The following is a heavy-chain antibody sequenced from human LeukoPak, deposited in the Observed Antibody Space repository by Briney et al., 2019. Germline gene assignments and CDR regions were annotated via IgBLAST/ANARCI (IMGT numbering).Heavy chain of an antibody. CDR3: ARLGGWNDVYYYYGMDV. CDR2: VSAYNGNT. V-gene: IGHV1-18*01. J-gene: IGHJ6*02. Sequence: ASVKVSCKASRYTFTSYGISWVRQAPGQGLEWMVWVSAYNGNTNYAQKLQGRVTMTTETSTSTAYMELRSLRSDDTAVYYCARLGGWNDVYYYYGMDVWGQGTTVTVSS. D-gene: IGHD1-1*01. CDR1: RYTFTSYG.